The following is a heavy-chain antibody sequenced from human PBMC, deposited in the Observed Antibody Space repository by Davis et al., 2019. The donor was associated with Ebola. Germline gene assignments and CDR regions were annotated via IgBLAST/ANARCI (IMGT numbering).Heavy chain of an antibody. CDR2: ISSSSSYI. CDR3: ARGTYYYDSSGYNDY. Sequence: PGGSLRLSCAASGFTFSSYSMNWVRQAPGKGLEWVSSISSSSSYIYYADSVKGRFTISRDNAKNSLYLQMNSLRAEDTAVYYCARGTYYYDSSGYNDYWGQGTLVTVSS. D-gene: IGHD3-22*01. V-gene: IGHV3-21*01. J-gene: IGHJ4*02. CDR1: GFTFSSYS.